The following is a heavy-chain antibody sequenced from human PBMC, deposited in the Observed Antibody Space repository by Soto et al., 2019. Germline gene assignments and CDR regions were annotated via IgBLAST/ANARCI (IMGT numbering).Heavy chain of an antibody. CDR1: GYTFTSYY. CDR3: ARDSIADTYGMDV. D-gene: IGHD6-6*01. Sequence: GASVKVSCKASGYTFTSYYMHWVRQAPGQGLEWMGITNPSGGSTSYAQKFQGRVTMTRDTSTSTVYMELSSLRSEDTAVYYCARDSIADTYGMDVWGQGTTVTVSS. CDR2: TNPSGGST. J-gene: IGHJ6*02. V-gene: IGHV1-46*01.